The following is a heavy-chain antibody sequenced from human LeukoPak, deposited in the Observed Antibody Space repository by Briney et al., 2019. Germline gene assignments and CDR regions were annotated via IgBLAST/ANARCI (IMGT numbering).Heavy chain of an antibody. V-gene: IGHV3-23*01. CDR2: ISGSGGST. Sequence: GGSLRLSCAASGFTFSSYGMSWVRQAPGKGLEWVSAISGSGGSTYYADSVKGRFTISRDNSKNTLYLQINSLRAEDTAVYYCTVRGVISSAFDIWGQGTMVTVSS. D-gene: IGHD3-10*01. CDR1: GFTFSSYG. CDR3: TVRGVISSAFDI. J-gene: IGHJ3*02.